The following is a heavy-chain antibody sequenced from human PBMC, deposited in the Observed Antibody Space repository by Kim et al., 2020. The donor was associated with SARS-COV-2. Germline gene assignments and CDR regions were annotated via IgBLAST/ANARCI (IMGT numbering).Heavy chain of an antibody. D-gene: IGHD2-2*02. V-gene: IGHV3-66*01. J-gene: IGHJ6*02. CDR3: ARGKSYLYGMDV. Sequence: YADSVKGRFTSSRDTSQNTLYLQMISLRAEDTAVYYCARGKSYLYGMDVWGQGTTVTVSS.